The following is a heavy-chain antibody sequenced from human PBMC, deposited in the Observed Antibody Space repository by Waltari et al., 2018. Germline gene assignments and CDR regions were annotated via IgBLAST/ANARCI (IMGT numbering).Heavy chain of an antibody. D-gene: IGHD3-22*01. CDR3: ARRSRDSSGHFYSDY. J-gene: IGHJ4*02. V-gene: IGHV4-39*01. CDR1: CNPNSTKNYP. Sequence: LQLQESGPGLGKPSETLSLTCSVSCNPNSTKNYPWAWTRQPPGEGLEWIATMTYGGNTFYKPSLKSRITLSMDTSKNQFSLVLTSVTAADTAVYYCARRSRDSSGHFYSDYWGQGTLVTVSS. CDR2: MTYGGNT.